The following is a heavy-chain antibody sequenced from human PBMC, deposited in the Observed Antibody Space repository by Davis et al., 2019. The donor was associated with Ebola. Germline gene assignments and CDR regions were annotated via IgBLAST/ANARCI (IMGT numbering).Heavy chain of an antibody. V-gene: IGHV3-20*04. CDR1: GFTFDDYG. Sequence: GESLKISCAASGFTFDDYGMSWVRQAPGKGLEWVSGINWNGGSTGYADSVKGRFTISRDNAKNSLFLQMDSLRDEDTALYYCASGDGRGRSYDMDVWGQGTTVTVSS. CDR2: INWNGGST. CDR3: ASGDGRGRSYDMDV. J-gene: IGHJ6*02. D-gene: IGHD3/OR15-3a*01.